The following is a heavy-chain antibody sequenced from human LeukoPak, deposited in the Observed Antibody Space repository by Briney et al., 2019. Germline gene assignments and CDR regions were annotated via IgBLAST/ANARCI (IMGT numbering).Heavy chain of an antibody. CDR2: IYFTGST. D-gene: IGHD6-13*01. Sequence: PSETLSLTCTVSGGSISSSSYYWVWIRQPPGKGLEWIGNIYFTGSTYYNPSLRSRVTISVDTSKNQFSLKLSSVTAADTAVYYCASSSWAGYYFDYWGQGTLVTVSS. CDR3: ASSSWAGYYFDY. V-gene: IGHV4-39*01. CDR1: GGSISSSSYY. J-gene: IGHJ4*02.